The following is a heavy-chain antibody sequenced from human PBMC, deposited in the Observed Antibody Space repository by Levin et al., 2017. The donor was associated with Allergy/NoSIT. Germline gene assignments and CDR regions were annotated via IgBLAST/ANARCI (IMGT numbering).Heavy chain of an antibody. CDR1: GFIFSSYW. J-gene: IGHJ4*02. CDR2: IKPDGNEI. D-gene: IGHD3-10*01. CDR3: TKLGVRGVSTADY. Sequence: GESLKISCAASGFIFSSYWMSWVRQAPGKGLEWVANIKPDGNEIYYVDSVKGRFTISRDNAKNSLYLQMNSLRAEDTAVYYCTKLGVRGVSTADYWGQGTLVTVSS. V-gene: IGHV3-7*01.